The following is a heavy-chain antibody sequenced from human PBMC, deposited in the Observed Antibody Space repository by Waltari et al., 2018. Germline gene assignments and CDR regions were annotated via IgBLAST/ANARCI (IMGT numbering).Heavy chain of an antibody. CDR2: VSPHNGDT. J-gene: IGHJ6*02. V-gene: IGHV1-18*04. CDR1: GYTFTRYG. D-gene: IGHD1-1*01. Sequence: QVQLVQSGAEVEKPGASVKVSCKAIGYTFTRYGISWVRQAPGQGLEWMGWVSPHNGDTDYAQKFQGRVTMATDTFMNTAYMELRSLRPDDTAVYYCARDLNEDKGMDVWGQGTTVTVSS. CDR3: ARDLNEDKGMDV.